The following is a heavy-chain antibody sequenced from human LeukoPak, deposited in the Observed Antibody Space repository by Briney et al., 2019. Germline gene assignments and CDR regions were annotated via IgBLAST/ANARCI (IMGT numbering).Heavy chain of an antibody. CDR3: ARGFTQQLGDYGMDV. Sequence: SETLSLTCTVSGASISSYYWSWIRQPPGKGLEWIGYIYYSGSTNYNPSLKSRVTISVDTSKNQFSLKLSSVTAADTAVYYCARGFTQQLGDYGMDVWGQGTTVTVSS. CDR1: GASISSYY. V-gene: IGHV4-59*01. J-gene: IGHJ6*02. CDR2: IYYSGST. D-gene: IGHD6-13*01.